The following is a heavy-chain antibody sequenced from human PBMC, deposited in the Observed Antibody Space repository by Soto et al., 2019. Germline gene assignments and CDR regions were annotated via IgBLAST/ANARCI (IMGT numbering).Heavy chain of an antibody. Sequence: SETLSLTCTVSGGSISSGGYYWSWIRQHPGKGLEWIGYIYYSGSTYYNPSLKSRVTISVDTSKNQFSLKLSSVTAADTAVYYCARVPIYCSGGSCYSFDYWGQGTLVTVSS. CDR1: GGSISSGGYY. D-gene: IGHD2-15*01. V-gene: IGHV4-31*03. CDR2: IYYSGST. CDR3: ARVPIYCSGGSCYSFDY. J-gene: IGHJ4*02.